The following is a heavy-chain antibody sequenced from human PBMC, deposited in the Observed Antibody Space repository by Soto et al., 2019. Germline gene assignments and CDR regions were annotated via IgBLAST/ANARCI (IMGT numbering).Heavy chain of an antibody. Sequence: SVKVSCKASGGTFSSYTISWMRQAPGQGLEWMGRIIPILGIANYAQKFQGRVTITADKSTSTAYMELSSLRSEDTAVYYCARVRLYQLPPSGHYYYMDVWGKGTTVTVSS. D-gene: IGHD2-2*01. CDR1: GGTFSSYT. CDR3: ARVRLYQLPPSGHYYYMDV. V-gene: IGHV1-69*02. J-gene: IGHJ6*03. CDR2: IIPILGIA.